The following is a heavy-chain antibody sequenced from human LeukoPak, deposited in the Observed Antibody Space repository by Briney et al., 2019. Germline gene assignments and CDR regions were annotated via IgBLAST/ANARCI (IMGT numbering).Heavy chain of an antibody. CDR3: ASPGEKDYYFDY. J-gene: IGHJ4*02. D-gene: IGHD3-16*01. Sequence: ASVKVSGKASGDTFTGYYMHWVRQAPGQGLEWMGIINPSGGSTSYAQKFQGRVTMTRDTSTSTVYMELSSLRSEDTAVYYCASPGEKDYYFDYWGQGTLVTVSS. CDR2: INPSGGST. V-gene: IGHV1-46*01. CDR1: GDTFTGYY.